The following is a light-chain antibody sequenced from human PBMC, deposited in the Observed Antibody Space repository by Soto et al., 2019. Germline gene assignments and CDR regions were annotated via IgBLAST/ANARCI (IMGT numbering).Light chain of an antibody. CDR1: TNDIGAFDY. CDR3: SSFTSNRIYV. J-gene: IGLJ1*01. V-gene: IGLV2-14*01. Sequence: QSVLTQPASVSASPGQSISISCTGTTNDIGAFDYVSWYQQHPGKAPKLIIYEIFNRPSGVSHRFSGSKSGNTASLSISGLQAEDEADYYCSSFTSNRIYVFGPGTKLTVL. CDR2: EIF.